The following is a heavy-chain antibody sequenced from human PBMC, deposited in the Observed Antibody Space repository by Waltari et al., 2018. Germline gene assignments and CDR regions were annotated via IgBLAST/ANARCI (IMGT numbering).Heavy chain of an antibody. J-gene: IGHJ4*02. D-gene: IGHD6-19*01. Sequence: QVQLQQWGAGLLKPSETLSLTCAVYGGSFSGYYWSWIRQPPGKGLEWIGEINHSGSTNYNPSLKSRVTISVDTAKNQFSLKLSSVTAADTAVYYCARGPSVGSSGWYYFDYWGQGTLVTVSS. CDR1: GGSFSGYY. V-gene: IGHV4-34*01. CDR3: ARGPSVGSSGWYYFDY. CDR2: INHSGST.